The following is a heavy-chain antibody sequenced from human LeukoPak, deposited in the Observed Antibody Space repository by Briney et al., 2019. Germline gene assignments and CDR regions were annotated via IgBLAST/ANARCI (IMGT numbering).Heavy chain of an antibody. J-gene: IGHJ6*03. D-gene: IGHD6-6*01. Sequence: ASVKVSCKASEYTFTGYYMHWVRQAPGQGLEWMGWINPNSGGTNYAQKFQGRVTMTRDTSISTAYMELSRLRSDDTAVYYCAREILGQLANYYYYMDVWGKGTTVTVSS. CDR2: INPNSGGT. CDR3: AREILGQLANYYYYMDV. CDR1: EYTFTGYY. V-gene: IGHV1-2*02.